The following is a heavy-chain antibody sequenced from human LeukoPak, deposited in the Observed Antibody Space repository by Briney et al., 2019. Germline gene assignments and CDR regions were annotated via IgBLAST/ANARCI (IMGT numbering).Heavy chain of an antibody. V-gene: IGHV3-23*01. J-gene: IGHJ4*02. D-gene: IGHD6-19*01. Sequence: GGALRLSCAASGFTFSSYAMSLVRQAPGKGLEWVSAISGSGGSTYYADSVKGRFTIFRDNSKHTLYLQMNSLRAEDTAVYCCAKNLAVGRDPWGQGTLVTVSS. CDR3: AKNLAVGRDP. CDR2: ISGSGGST. CDR1: GFTFSSYA.